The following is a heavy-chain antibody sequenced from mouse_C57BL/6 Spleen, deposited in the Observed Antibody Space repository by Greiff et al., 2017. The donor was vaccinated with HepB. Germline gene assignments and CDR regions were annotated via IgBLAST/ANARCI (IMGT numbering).Heavy chain of an antibody. CDR3: TREGDYDWYFDV. V-gene: IGHV1-15*01. CDR1: GYTFTDYE. Sequence: QVQLQQSGAELVRPGASVTLSCKASGYTFTDYEMHWVKQTPVHGLEWIGAIDPETGGTAYNQKFKGKAILTADKSSSTAYMELRSLTSEDSAVYYCTREGDYDWYFDVWGTGTTVTVSS. CDR2: IDPETGGT. D-gene: IGHD2-4*01. J-gene: IGHJ1*03.